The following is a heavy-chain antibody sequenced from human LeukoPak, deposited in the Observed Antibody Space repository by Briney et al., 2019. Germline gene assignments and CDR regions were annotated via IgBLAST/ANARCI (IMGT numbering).Heavy chain of an antibody. D-gene: IGHD3-16*01. V-gene: IGHV1-69*13. CDR3: ARGPRWVPGIDY. CDR2: IIPIFGTA. J-gene: IGHJ4*02. Sequence: PGASVKVSCKASGGTFSSYAISWVRQAPGQGLEWMGGIIPIFGTANYAQKFQGRVTITADESTSTAYMELSSLRSEDTAVYYCARGPRWVPGIDYWGQGTLVTVSS. CDR1: GGTFSSYA.